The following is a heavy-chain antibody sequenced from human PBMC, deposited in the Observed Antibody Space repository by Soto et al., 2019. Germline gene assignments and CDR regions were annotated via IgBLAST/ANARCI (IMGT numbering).Heavy chain of an antibody. CDR1: GFTFSSFD. V-gene: IGHV3-30*18. D-gene: IGHD3-10*01. J-gene: IGHJ6*03. Sequence: GGSLRLSCAASGFTFSSFDMHWVRQAPGKGLEWVAVISYDGSNKYYADSVKGRFTISRDNSKNTLYLQMNSLRAEDTAVYYCAKDRDTYYYYYMDVWGKGTTVTVSS. CDR2: ISYDGSNK. CDR3: AKDRDTYYYYYMDV.